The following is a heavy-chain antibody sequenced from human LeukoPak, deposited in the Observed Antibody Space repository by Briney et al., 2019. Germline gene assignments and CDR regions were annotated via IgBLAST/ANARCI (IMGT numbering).Heavy chain of an antibody. CDR1: GGTFSSYA. V-gene: IGHV1-69*13. J-gene: IGHJ4*02. CDR2: IIPIFGTA. D-gene: IGHD6-19*01. CDR3: ARGPRYSSGWTPFDY. Sequence: SVKDSCKASGGTFSSYAISWVRQAPGQGLKSMGGIIPIFGTANDAQKFQGRVTTTADESTSTAFMELSSLSAEDTAVYYCARGPRYSSGWTPFDYWGQGTLVTVSS.